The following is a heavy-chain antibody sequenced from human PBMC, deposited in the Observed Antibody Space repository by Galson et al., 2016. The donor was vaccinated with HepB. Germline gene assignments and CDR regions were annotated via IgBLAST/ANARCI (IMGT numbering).Heavy chain of an antibody. CDR3: ARDQWYFYDSSAQVGVDY. CDR2: VSGHNGNI. Sequence: SVKVSCKASGYTFTTFGVSWVRQAPGQGLGWMGWVSGHNGNINYAQKFQGRVSMTTDTSTSTAYMELRSLRSDDTAVYYCARDQWYFYDSSAQVGVDYWGQGTLVTVSS. CDR1: GYTFTTFG. V-gene: IGHV1-18*01. J-gene: IGHJ4*02. D-gene: IGHD3-22*01.